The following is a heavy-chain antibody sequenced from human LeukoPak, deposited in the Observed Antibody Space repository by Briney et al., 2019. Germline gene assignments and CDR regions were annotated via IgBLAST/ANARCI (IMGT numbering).Heavy chain of an antibody. CDR3: AKRVGGCIDY. V-gene: IGHV1-69*13. CDR2: IIPIFGTA. J-gene: IGHJ4*02. CDR1: GGTFSSYA. D-gene: IGHD6-19*01. Sequence: GASVKVSCKASGGTFSSYAISWVRQAPGQGLEWMRGIIPIFGTANYAQKFQGRVTITADESTSTAYMELSSLRSEDTAVYYCAKRVGGCIDYWGQGTLVTVSS.